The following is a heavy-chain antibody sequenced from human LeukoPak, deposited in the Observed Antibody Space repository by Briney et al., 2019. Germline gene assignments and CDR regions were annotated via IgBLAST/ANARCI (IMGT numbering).Heavy chain of an antibody. Sequence: PSETLSLTCAVYGGSFSGYYWSWIRQPPGKGLEWIGEINHSVSTNYNPSLKSRVTISVDTSKNQFSLKLSSVTAADTAVYYCANREGYWGQGTLVTVSS. D-gene: IGHD1-26*01. CDR1: GGSFSGYY. CDR3: ANREGY. V-gene: IGHV4-34*01. CDR2: INHSVST. J-gene: IGHJ4*02.